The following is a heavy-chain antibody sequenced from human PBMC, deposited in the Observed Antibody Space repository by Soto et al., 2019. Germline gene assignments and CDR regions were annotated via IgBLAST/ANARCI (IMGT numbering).Heavy chain of an antibody. D-gene: IGHD1-20*01. CDR2: INPNTDVT. CDR1: GYTFSGYY. J-gene: IGHJ3*02. V-gene: IGHV1-2*02. CDR3: ARDLWGNWNHIDAFDI. Sequence: GASVKVSCKASGYTFSGYYMHWVRQAPGQGLEWMGWINPNTDVTNYAQRFQGRVTMTRDTSITTAYMELSSLRSDDTAVYYCARDLWGNWNHIDAFDIWGPGTTVTVSS.